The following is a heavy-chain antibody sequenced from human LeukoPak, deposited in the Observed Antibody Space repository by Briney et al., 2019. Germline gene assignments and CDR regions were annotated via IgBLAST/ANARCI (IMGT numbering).Heavy chain of an antibody. CDR1: GYSISSDYY. CDR3: ARVSTTRSVTARDY. V-gene: IGHV4-38-2*01. J-gene: IGHJ4*02. D-gene: IGHD1-1*01. CDR2: IYHSGST. Sequence: PSETLSLTCAVSGYSISSDYYWGWIRQPPGKGLEWIGSIYHSGSTYYNPSLESRVTISVDTSKNQFSLKLSSVTAADTAVYYCARVSTTRSVTARDYWGQGTLVTVSS.